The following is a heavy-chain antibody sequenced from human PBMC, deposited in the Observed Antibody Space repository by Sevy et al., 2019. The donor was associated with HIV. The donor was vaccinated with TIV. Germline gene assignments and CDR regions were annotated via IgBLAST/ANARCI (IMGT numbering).Heavy chain of an antibody. CDR2: ISYDGINK. Sequence: GGSLRLSCGASGFIFNTYAMHWVRQAPGKGLEWVAVISYDGINKYYADSVKGRFTISRDNSRNTLDLQMNSLRSEDTALYYCASTGYCTGGSGYSPFGYWGQGTLVTVSS. V-gene: IGHV3-30-3*01. CDR3: ASTGYCTGGSGYSPFGY. CDR1: GFIFNTYA. D-gene: IGHD2-15*01. J-gene: IGHJ4*02.